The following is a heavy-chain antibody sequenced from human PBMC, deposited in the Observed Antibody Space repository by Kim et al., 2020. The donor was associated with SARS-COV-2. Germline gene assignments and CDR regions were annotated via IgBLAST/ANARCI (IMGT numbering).Heavy chain of an antibody. J-gene: IGHJ3*02. V-gene: IGHV4-39*06. D-gene: IGHD3-16*02. Sequence: KRRVTISVDTSKNQFALKLGSVTAADTAVYYCARRGLGATFGGLIVNAFDIWGQGTMVTVSS. CDR3: ARRGLGATFGGLIVNAFDI.